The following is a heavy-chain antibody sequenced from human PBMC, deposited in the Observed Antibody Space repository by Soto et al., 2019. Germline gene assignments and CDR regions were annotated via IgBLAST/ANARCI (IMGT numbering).Heavy chain of an antibody. CDR2: INPNSGGT. J-gene: IGHJ6*03. D-gene: IGHD5-12*01. Sequence: ASVKVSCKASGYTFTGYYMHWVRQAPGQGLEWMGWINPNSGGTNYAQKFQGWVTMTRDTSISTAYMELSRLRSDDTAVYYCARGYSSYYYYMDVWGKGTTVTVSS. V-gene: IGHV1-2*04. CDR1: GYTFTGYY. CDR3: ARGYSSYYYYMDV.